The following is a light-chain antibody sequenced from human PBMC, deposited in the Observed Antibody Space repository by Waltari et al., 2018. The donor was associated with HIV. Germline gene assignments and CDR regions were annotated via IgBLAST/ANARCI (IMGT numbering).Light chain of an antibody. CDR3: HQTYSFPYT. J-gene: IGKJ2*01. Sequence: AIQMTQSPTSLPASVGDRVSISCRAGQDIGSDLNWYQQKPGKAPELLIYTASILQSGVPSRFSGGGSGTDFTLTINSLQPEDFATYYCHQTYSFPYTFGQGTQLDIK. V-gene: IGKV1-6*01. CDR2: TAS. CDR1: QDIGSD.